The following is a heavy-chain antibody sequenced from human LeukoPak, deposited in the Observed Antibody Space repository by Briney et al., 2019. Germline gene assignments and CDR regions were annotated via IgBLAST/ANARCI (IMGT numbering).Heavy chain of an antibody. CDR2: INHSGST. CDR3: ARVIGVVRADYYFDY. CDR1: GGSFSGYY. V-gene: IGHV4-34*01. J-gene: IGHJ4*02. D-gene: IGHD3-10*01. Sequence: SETLSLTCAVYGGSFSGYYWSWIRQPPGKGLEWIGEINHSGSTNYNPSLKSRVTISVYTSKNQFSLKLSSVTAADTAVYYCARVIGVVRADYYFDYWGQGTLVAVSS.